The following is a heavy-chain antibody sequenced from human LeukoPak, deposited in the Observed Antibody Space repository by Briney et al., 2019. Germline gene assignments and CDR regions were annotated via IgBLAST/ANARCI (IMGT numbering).Heavy chain of an antibody. D-gene: IGHD6-13*01. J-gene: IGHJ4*02. CDR2: IKNKANSYTT. Sequence: GGSLRLSCAASGFTFSNYWMHWVRQAPGKGLEWVGRIKNKANSYTTLYAASVKGRFTISRDDSKNSLYLQMNSLKTEDTAVYYCTRLSRYGNRWYYVDYWGQGTLVTVSS. V-gene: IGHV3-72*01. CDR3: TRLSRYGNRWYYVDY. CDR1: GFTFSNYW.